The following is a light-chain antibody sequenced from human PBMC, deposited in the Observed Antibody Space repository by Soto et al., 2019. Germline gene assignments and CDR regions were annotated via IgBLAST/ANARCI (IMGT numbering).Light chain of an antibody. CDR1: QSVLYSSNNKNY. V-gene: IGKV4-1*01. CDR3: QQYNNWPIT. CDR2: WAS. Sequence: DIVMTQSPDSLAVSLGERATINCKSSQSVLYSSNNKNYLAWYQQKPGQPPKLLIYWASTRESGVPDRFSGSGSGTDFTLTISSLQSEDFEVYYCQQYNNWPITFGQGTRLEIK. J-gene: IGKJ5*01.